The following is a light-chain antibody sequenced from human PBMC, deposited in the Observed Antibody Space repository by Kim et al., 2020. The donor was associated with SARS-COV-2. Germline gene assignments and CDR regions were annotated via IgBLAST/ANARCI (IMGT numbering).Light chain of an antibody. V-gene: IGLV2-14*03. CDR3: SSYTSSSTV. CDR2: DVS. J-gene: IGLJ2*01. CDR1: SSDVGGYNY. Sequence: QSALTQPASVSGSPGQSITISCTGTSSDVGGYNYVSWYQQHPGKAPNLMIYDVSNRPSGVSNRLSGSKSGNTASLTISGLQAEDEADYYCSSYTSSSTVFGGGTQLTVL.